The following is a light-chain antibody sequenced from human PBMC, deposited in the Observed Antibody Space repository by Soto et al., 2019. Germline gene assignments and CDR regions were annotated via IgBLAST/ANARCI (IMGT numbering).Light chain of an antibody. Sequence: VLTQSPATLSLSPGERATLSCRASQSVGDYLAWYQQKPGQAPSLLIYDASNRAAGVPYRFRGSGSGTDFTLTISSVEPEDFGVYYCQQRSDWPPITFGQGTRLEIK. J-gene: IGKJ5*01. CDR1: QSVGDY. CDR2: DAS. V-gene: IGKV3-11*01. CDR3: QQRSDWPPIT.